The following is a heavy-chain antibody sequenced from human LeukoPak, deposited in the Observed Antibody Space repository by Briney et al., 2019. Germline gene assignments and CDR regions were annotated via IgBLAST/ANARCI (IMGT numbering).Heavy chain of an antibody. J-gene: IGHJ6*02. D-gene: IGHD2/OR15-2a*01. CDR1: GFTVSSHY. CDR2: IYSGGST. V-gene: IGHV3-53*01. Sequence: GGSLRLSCAASGFTVSSHYMSWVRQAPGKGLECVSVIYSGGSTYYADSVKGRFTISRDNSKNALYLQMNSLRAEDTAVYYCARDLTSGYGMDVWGQGTTVTVSS. CDR3: ARDLTSGYGMDV.